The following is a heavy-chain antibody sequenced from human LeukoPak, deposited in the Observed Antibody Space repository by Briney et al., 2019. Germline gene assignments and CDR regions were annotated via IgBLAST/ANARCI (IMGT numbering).Heavy chain of an antibody. D-gene: IGHD3-22*01. V-gene: IGHV1-18*01. J-gene: IGHJ4*02. CDR1: GYTFTSYG. CDR3: ARLGDGYYYDSSGYPPDY. CDR2: ISAYNGNT. Sequence: ASVKVSCKASGYTFTSYGISWVRQAPGQGFEWMGWISAYNGNTNYAQKLQGRVTMTTDTSTSTAYMELRSLRSDDTAVYYCARLGDGYYYDSSGYPPDYWGQGTLVTVSS.